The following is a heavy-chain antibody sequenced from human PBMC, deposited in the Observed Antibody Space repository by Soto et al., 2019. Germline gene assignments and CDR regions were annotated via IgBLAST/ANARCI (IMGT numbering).Heavy chain of an antibody. Sequence: EVQLVESGGGLVQPGGSLRLSCAASGFSFSSNSMNWVRQAPGKGLEWVSYISSSSSAIYYADSVKGRFTISSDNANNSLYLQMNSLRAEDTAVYYCARGSVVVVGVFDYWGQGTLLTVSS. CDR2: ISSSSSAI. D-gene: IGHD2-15*01. CDR3: ARGSVVVVGVFDY. J-gene: IGHJ4*02. CDR1: GFSFSSNS. V-gene: IGHV3-48*01.